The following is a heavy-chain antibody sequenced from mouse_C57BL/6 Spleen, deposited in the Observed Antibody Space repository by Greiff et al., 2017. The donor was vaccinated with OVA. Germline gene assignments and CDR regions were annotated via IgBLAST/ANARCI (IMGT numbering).Heavy chain of an antibody. Sequence: VKLVASGAELVKPGASVKISCKASGYAFSSYWMNWVKQRPGKGLEWIGQIYPGDGDSNYNGKFKGKATLTADKSSSTAYMQLSSLTSEDSAVYFCARCDYGRYFDYWGQGTTLTVSS. CDR3: ARCDYGRYFDY. CDR1: GYAFSSYW. V-gene: IGHV1-80*01. D-gene: IGHD2-4*01. J-gene: IGHJ2*01. CDR2: IYPGDGDS.